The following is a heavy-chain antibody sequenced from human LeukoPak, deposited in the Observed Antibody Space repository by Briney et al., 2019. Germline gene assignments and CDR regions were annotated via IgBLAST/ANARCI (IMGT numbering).Heavy chain of an antibody. CDR1: GFTFSSYG. V-gene: IGHV3-30*18. Sequence: PGRSLRLSCAASGFTFSSYGMHWVRQAPGKGLEWVAVISYDGSNKYYADSVKGRFTISRDNSKNTLYLQTNSLRAEDTAVYYCANGSYWGQGTLVTVSS. CDR2: ISYDGSNK. J-gene: IGHJ4*02. CDR3: ANGSY. D-gene: IGHD1-26*01.